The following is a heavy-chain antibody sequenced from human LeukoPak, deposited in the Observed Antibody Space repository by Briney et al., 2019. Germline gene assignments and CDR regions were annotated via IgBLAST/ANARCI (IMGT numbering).Heavy chain of an antibody. J-gene: IGHJ4*02. D-gene: IGHD1-26*01. CDR3: ARREEWELLYYFDY. V-gene: IGHV3-7*01. Sequence: GSLRLSCAASGLTFSSYWMSWVRQAPGKGLEWVANIKQDGSEKYYVDSVKGRFTISRDNAKNSLYLQMNSLRAEDTAVYYCARREEWELLYYFDYWGQGTLVTVSS. CDR2: IKQDGSEK. CDR1: GLTFSSYW.